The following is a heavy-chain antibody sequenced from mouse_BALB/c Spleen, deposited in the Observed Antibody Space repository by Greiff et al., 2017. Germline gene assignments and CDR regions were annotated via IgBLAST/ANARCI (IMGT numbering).Heavy chain of an antibody. J-gene: IGHJ2*01. CDR2: INPSTGYP. CDR1: GYTFTSYW. V-gene: IGHV1-7*01. CDR3: ARFYYGN. Sequence: VQLHQSGAELAKPGASVKMSCKASGYTFTSYWMHWVKQRPGQGLEWIGYINPSTGYPEYNQKFKDKATLTSAKSSSTAYMQLSSLTSEDSAVYYCARFYYGNWGQGTTLTVSS. D-gene: IGHD2-1*01.